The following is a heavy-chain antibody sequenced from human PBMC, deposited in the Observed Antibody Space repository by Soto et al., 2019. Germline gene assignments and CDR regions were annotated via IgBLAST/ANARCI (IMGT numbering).Heavy chain of an antibody. CDR1: GFTFSSYS. CDR3: AREIGGGAKSTWLFEKTNFDY. Sequence: EVQLVESGGGLVKPGGSLRLSCAASGFTFSSYSMNWVRQAPGKGLEWVSSISSSSSYIYYAVSVKGRFTISRDNAKNSLYLQMNSLRAEDTAVYYCAREIGGGAKSTWLFEKTNFDYWGQGTLVTVSS. CDR2: ISSSSSYI. V-gene: IGHV3-21*01. D-gene: IGHD2-2*01. J-gene: IGHJ4*02.